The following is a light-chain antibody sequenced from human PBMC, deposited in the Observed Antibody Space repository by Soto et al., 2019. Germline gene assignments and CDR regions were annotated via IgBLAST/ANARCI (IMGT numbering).Light chain of an antibody. CDR1: SSDVGSYNL. CDR2: EGS. V-gene: IGLV2-23*01. CDR3: CSYEGSSTLV. J-gene: IGLJ3*02. Sequence: QSVLTQPASVSGSPGQSITISCTGTSSDVGSYNLVSWYQQHPGKAPKLMIYEGSKRPSGVSNRFSGSKSGNTASLTISGLQDEEEADYYCCSYEGSSTLVFGGGTQLTV.